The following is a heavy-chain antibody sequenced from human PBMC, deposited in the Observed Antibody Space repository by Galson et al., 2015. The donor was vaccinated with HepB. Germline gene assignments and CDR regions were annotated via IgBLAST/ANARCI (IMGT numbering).Heavy chain of an antibody. J-gene: IGHJ4*02. V-gene: IGHV6-1*01. CDR2: TYYRSKWYN. CDR3: ARDSGPQDVDTAMVKFDY. D-gene: IGHD5-18*01. Sequence: CAISGDSVSSNSAAWNWIRQSPSRGLEWLGRTYYRSKWYNDHAESVKSRININPDTSKNQFSLQLNSVTPEDTAVYYCARDSGPQDVDTAMVKFDYWGQGSLVTVSS. CDR1: GDSVSSNSAA.